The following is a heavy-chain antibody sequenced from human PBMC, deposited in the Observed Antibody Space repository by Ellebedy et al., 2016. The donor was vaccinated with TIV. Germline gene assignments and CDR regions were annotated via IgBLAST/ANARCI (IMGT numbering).Heavy chain of an antibody. J-gene: IGHJ4*02. D-gene: IGHD5-24*01. CDR2: IKTDGSHT. CDR3: ARDGDGFNFDF. Sequence: GESLKISCAASGFTFSSYWMHWVRQAPGKGLAWVSRIKTDGSHTIYADSVKGRFTISRDNAKNTLYLQMNSLRAEDTAVYYCARDGDGFNFDFWGQGTLVTVSS. V-gene: IGHV3-74*01. CDR1: GFTFSSYW.